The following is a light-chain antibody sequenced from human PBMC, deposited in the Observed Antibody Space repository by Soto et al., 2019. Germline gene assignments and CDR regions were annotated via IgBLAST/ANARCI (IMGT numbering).Light chain of an antibody. CDR3: QQYSSSPLT. V-gene: IGKV3-20*01. CDR2: GAS. J-gene: IGKJ4*01. CDR1: QSVNNNY. Sequence: VLTQSPGTLSLSPGERATLSCRASQSVNNNYLAWYQQKPGQSPRLLIYGASIRATAIPDRFSGSGSGTDFTLTISRLEPEDFAVYYCQQYSSSPLTFGGGTKVDIK.